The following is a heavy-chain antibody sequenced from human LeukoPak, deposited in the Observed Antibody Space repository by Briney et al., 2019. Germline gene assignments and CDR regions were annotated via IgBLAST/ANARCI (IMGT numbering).Heavy chain of an antibody. CDR3: ARDYPGYMDV. V-gene: IGHV4-34*01. D-gene: IGHD3-10*01. J-gene: IGHJ6*03. Sequence: SETLSLTCAVYGGSFSGYYWSWIRQPPGKGLEWIGEINHSGSTNYNPSLKSRVTISVDTSKNQFSLKLSSVTAADTAVYYCARDYPGYMDVWGKGTTVTISS. CDR2: INHSGST. CDR1: GGSFSGYY.